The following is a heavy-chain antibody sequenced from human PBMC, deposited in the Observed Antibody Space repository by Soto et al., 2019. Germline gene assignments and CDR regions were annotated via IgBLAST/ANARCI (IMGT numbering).Heavy chain of an antibody. CDR2: IKPDGSEK. CDR3: SRHSSSLTAPLDY. Sequence: PGGSLRLSCAASGFTFNRNWMSWVRQAPGKGLEWVAIIKPDGSEKDYVDSVKGRFTISRDNDENSLYLQMNSLRAEDTAVYYCSRHSSSLTAPLDYRGQGTLVTVSS. J-gene: IGHJ4*02. CDR1: GFTFNRNW. D-gene: IGHD6-13*01. V-gene: IGHV3-7*05.